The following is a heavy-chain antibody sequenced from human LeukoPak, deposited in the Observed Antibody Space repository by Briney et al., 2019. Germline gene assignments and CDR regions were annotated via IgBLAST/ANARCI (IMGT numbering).Heavy chain of an antibody. J-gene: IGHJ4*02. V-gene: IGHV3-53*01. Sequence: PGGSLRLSCAASGFTVSTNYLSWVRQAPGKGLEWVSVIYAGGAVYYADYVKGRFTISRDTSNNTLILQMHSLGVEDTAVYYCARSTSYHFDSWGQGTLVTVSS. CDR1: GFTVSTNY. D-gene: IGHD2-2*01. CDR2: IYAGGAV. CDR3: ARSTSYHFDS.